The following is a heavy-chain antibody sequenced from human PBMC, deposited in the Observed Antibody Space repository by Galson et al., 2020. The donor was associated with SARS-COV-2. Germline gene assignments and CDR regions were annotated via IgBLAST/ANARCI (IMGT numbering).Heavy chain of an antibody. J-gene: IGHJ5*02. CDR2: IYYSGST. Sequence: SETLSLTCTVSGGSTSSYYWSWIRQPPGKGLEWIGYIYYSGSTNYNPSLKSRVTISVDTSKNQFSLKLSSVTAADTAVYYCARRGISYYDILTGYSYAGFDPWGQGTLVTVSS. V-gene: IGHV4-59*08. D-gene: IGHD3-9*01. CDR3: ARRGISYYDILTGYSYAGFDP. CDR1: GGSTSSYY.